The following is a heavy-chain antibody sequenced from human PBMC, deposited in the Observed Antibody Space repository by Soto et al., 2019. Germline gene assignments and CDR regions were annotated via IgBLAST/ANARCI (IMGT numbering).Heavy chain of an antibody. D-gene: IGHD3-22*01. J-gene: IGHJ4*02. Sequence: GALVKVSCKTPGYTFTRYKIHWVRQAPGQRLEWMGWINVGNGNTRYSQKFQGRLTLTRDTPGNTAYLELNSLISEDTAVYYCATPQDYDGCLDSWGQGTLVTVSS. CDR1: GYTFTRYK. CDR3: ATPQDYDGCLDS. V-gene: IGHV1-3*01. CDR2: INVGNGNT.